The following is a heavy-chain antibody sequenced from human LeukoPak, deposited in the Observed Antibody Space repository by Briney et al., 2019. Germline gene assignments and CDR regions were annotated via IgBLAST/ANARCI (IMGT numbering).Heavy chain of an antibody. CDR1: GYTFTSYD. CDR3: ASPIGGGDAFDI. Sequence: ASVKVSCKASGYTFTSYDINWARQATGQGLEWMGWMNPNSGNTGYAQKFQGRVTITRNTSISTAYMELSSLRSEDTAVYYCASPIGGGDAFDIWGQGTMVTVSS. D-gene: IGHD3-10*01. CDR2: MNPNSGNT. J-gene: IGHJ3*02. V-gene: IGHV1-8*03.